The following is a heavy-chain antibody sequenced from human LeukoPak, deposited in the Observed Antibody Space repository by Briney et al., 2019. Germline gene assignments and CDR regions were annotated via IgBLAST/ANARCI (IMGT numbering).Heavy chain of an antibody. CDR1: GGSISSYY. J-gene: IGHJ3*02. Sequence: SETLSLTCTVSGGSISSYYWSWIRQPPGKGLEWTGYIYYSGSTNYNPSLKSRVTISVDTSKNQFSLKLSSVTAADTAVYYCARDRYYDSSGRSGAFDIWGQGTMVTVSS. CDR3: ARDRYYDSSGRSGAFDI. V-gene: IGHV4-59*01. CDR2: IYYSGST. D-gene: IGHD3-22*01.